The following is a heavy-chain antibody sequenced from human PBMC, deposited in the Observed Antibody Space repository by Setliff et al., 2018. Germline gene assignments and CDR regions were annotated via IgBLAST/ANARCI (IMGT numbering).Heavy chain of an antibody. CDR1: GDSFSNYA. D-gene: IGHD5-12*01. Sequence: LVKVSCKASGDSFSNYAISWVRQAPGQGLEWMGGTIPIFGTTDYAQRFQGRVTITTDESTSTAYMELSSLRSEDTAVYYCARERGDIVTTTSYYYYLDVWGKGTTVTVSS. CDR3: ARERGDIVTTTSYYYYLDV. V-gene: IGHV1-69*05. J-gene: IGHJ6*03. CDR2: TIPIFGTT.